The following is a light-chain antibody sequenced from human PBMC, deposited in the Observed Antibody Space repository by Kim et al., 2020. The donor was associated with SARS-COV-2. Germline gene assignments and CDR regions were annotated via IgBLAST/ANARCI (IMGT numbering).Light chain of an antibody. CDR2: QDS. V-gene: IGLV3-1*01. Sequence: VTPGKTTSITCSGDKLGDKYACWYQQKPGQSPVLVIYQDSKRPSGIPERFSGSNSGNTATLTISGTQAMDEADYYCQAWDSSTVVFGGGTQLTVL. CDR1: KLGDKY. J-gene: IGLJ2*01. CDR3: QAWDSSTVV.